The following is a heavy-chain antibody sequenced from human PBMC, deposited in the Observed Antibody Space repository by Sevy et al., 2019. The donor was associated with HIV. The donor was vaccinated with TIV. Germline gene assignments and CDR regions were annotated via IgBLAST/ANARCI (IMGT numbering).Heavy chain of an antibody. V-gene: IGHV3-23*01. CDR2: ISGSGGST. Sequence: GGSLILSCAASGFTFSSYAMSWVRQAPGKGLEWVSAISGSGGSTYYADSVKGRFTISRDNSKNTLYRQMNSLRAEDTAVYYCAKEGGVVVVPAATDWFDPWGQGTLVTVSS. D-gene: IGHD2-2*01. CDR3: AKEGGVVVVPAATDWFDP. CDR1: GFTFSSYA. J-gene: IGHJ5*02.